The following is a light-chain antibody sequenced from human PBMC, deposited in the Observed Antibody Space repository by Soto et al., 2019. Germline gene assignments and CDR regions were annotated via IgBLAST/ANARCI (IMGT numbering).Light chain of an antibody. V-gene: IGLV4-69*01. CDR1: RGHSSYA. Sequence: QPVLTQSPSASASLGASVKLNCTLSRGHSSYAIAWHQQQPETGPRYLMRVNRDDRYSKGDGIPDRFSGSSSGAERYLIISSLQSEDEADYYCQTWGTSYVLFGGGTKLTVL. CDR2: VNRDDRY. J-gene: IGLJ3*02. CDR3: QTWGTSYVL.